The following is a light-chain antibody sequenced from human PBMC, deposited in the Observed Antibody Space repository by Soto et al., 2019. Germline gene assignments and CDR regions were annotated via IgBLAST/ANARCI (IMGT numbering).Light chain of an antibody. J-gene: IGLJ3*02. Sequence: QSALTQPPSVSGSPGQSITISCTGTSSDVGGYNYVSWYQQHPGKAPKLMIYDVSNRPSGVADRFSGSKTGNTAALTISGRQPADEADYYCRSYTTGSTPVVFGGGTKLTVL. CDR2: DVS. CDR3: RSYTTGSTPVV. V-gene: IGLV2-14*01. CDR1: SSDVGGYNY.